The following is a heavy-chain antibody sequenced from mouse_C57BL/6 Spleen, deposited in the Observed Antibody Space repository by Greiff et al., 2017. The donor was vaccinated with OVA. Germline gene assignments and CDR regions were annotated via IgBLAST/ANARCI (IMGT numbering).Heavy chain of an antibody. CDR1: GFTFSSYA. CDR2: ISDGGSYT. J-gene: IGHJ4*01. D-gene: IGHD2-1*01. CDR3: ARDYGNYVRAMDY. Sequence: EVKLVESGGGLVKPGGSLKLSCAASGFTFSSYAMSWVRQTPEKRLEWVATISDGGSYTYYPDNVKGRFTISRDNAKNNLYLQMSQLKSEDTAMYYCARDYGNYVRAMDYWGQGTSVTVSS. V-gene: IGHV5-4*01.